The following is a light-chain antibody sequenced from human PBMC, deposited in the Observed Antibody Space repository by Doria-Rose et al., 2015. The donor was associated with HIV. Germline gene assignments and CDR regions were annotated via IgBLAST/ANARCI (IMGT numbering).Light chain of an antibody. V-gene: IGKV4-1*01. CDR2: WAS. Sequence: DIRVTQSPESLGMSLGERATLNCKSNQSLLCTSKNYLAWYQQKPGQPPKLLIYWASTRQSGVPARFSGSGSGTDFTPTISGLEAEDVAVYYCQQYYDTPSFGPGTTVDIK. CDR1: QSLLCTSKNY. J-gene: IGKJ3*01. CDR3: QQYYDTPS.